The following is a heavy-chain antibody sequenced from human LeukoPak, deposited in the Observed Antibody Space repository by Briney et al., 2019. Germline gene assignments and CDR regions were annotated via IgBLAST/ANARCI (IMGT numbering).Heavy chain of an antibody. J-gene: IGHJ4*02. CDR3: ARDRGTIFGVVTAPGDF. CDR1: GFTFDDYG. CDR2: INWNGGST. V-gene: IGHV3-20*04. Sequence: GGSLRLSCAASGFTFDDYGMSWVRQAPGEGLEWVSGINWNGGSTGYADSVKGRFTISRDNAKNSLYLQMNSLRAEDTALYYCARDRGTIFGVVTAPGDFWGQGTLVTVSS. D-gene: IGHD3-3*01.